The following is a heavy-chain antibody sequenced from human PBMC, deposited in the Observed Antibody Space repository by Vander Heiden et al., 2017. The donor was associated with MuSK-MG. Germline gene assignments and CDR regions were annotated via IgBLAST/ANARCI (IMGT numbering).Heavy chain of an antibody. CDR3: ARVPVGDYYGSGGYYRYYYYGMDV. D-gene: IGHD3-10*01. V-gene: IGHV1-69*01. CDR1: GGTFSSYA. CDR2: IIPIFGTA. Sequence: QVQLVQSGAEVKKPGSSVKVSCKASGGTFSSYALSWVRQAPGQGLEWMGGIIPIFGTANYAQKFQGRVTITADESTSTAYMELSSLRSEDTAVYYCARVPVGDYYGSGGYYRYYYYGMDVWGQGTTVTVSS. J-gene: IGHJ6*02.